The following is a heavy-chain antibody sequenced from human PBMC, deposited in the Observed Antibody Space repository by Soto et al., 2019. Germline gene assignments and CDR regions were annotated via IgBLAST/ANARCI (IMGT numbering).Heavy chain of an antibody. J-gene: IGHJ3*02. Sequence: EVQLVESGGGLVQPGGSLRLSCTASGFTFSSDWMSWVRQSPGKGLEGVAILKEDGREEYYLDSVKGRFTISRDNAKNSLYLQMNSLRVEDTAVYFCARDGPPRTAFDIWGQGTIVTVSS. CDR2: LKEDGREE. V-gene: IGHV3-7*04. CDR3: ARDGPPRTAFDI. CDR1: GFTFSSDW.